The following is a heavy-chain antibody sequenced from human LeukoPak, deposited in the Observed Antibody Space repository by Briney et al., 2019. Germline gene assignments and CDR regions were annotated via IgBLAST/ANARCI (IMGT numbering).Heavy chain of an antibody. V-gene: IGHV3-21*01. CDR1: GFTFSSYS. CDR3: ASRYCTSTNCYAFDI. Sequence: SGGSLRLSCAASGFTFSSYSMNWVRQAPGKGLEWVSSISSDSNCIFYADSVQGRFTISRDNAENSLFLQMNSLRAEDTAVYYCASRYCTSTNCYAFDIWGQGTMVTVSS. D-gene: IGHD2-2*01. J-gene: IGHJ3*02. CDR2: ISSDSNCI.